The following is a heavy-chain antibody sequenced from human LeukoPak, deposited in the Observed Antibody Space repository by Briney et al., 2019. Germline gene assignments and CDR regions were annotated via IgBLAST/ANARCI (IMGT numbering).Heavy chain of an antibody. CDR3: ARDRSGNLPEYYFDY. J-gene: IGHJ4*01. D-gene: IGHD1-26*01. CDR1: GFIFGNYA. CDR2: MSSGSTTI. V-gene: IGHV3-48*01. Sequence: GGSLRLSCAASGFIFGNYAMSWVRQAPGKGLEWVSYMSSGSTTIHYADSVKGRFTISRDNAKNSLYLQINGLRAEDTAVYYCARDRSGNLPEYYFDYWGQEPWSPSPQ.